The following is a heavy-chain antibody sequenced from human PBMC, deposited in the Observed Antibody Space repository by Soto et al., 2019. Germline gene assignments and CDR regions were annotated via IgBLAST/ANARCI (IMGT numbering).Heavy chain of an antibody. D-gene: IGHD3-22*01. CDR2: ISGSGGST. V-gene: IGHV3-23*01. CDR1: GFTFSSYA. J-gene: IGHJ1*01. CDR3: AKNYYDSSGYYYAEYFQH. Sequence: LRLSCAASGFTFSSYAMSWVRQAPGKGLEWVSAISGSGGSTYYADSVKGRFTISRDNSKNTLYLQMNSLRAEDTAVYYCAKNYYDSSGYYYAEYFQHWGQGTLVTVSS.